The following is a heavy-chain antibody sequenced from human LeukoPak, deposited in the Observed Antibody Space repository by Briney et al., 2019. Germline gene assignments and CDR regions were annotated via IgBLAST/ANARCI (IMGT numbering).Heavy chain of an antibody. CDR2: ISAYNGNT. Sequence: ASVKVSCKASGYTFTGYYMHWVRQAPGQGLEWMGWISAYNGNTNYAQKFQGRVTLTTDTSTSTAYMELRSLISDDTAFYYCARHRNDFHRRREDYWGQGTLVTVSS. V-gene: IGHV1-18*04. CDR3: ARHRNDFHRRREDY. J-gene: IGHJ4*02. CDR1: GYTFTGYY. D-gene: IGHD2-21*02.